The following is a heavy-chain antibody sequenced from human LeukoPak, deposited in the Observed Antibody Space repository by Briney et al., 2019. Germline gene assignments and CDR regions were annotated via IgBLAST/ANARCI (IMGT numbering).Heavy chain of an antibody. CDR2: IYPGDSDT. CDR1: GYSFTSYW. J-gene: IGHJ5*02. V-gene: IGHV5-51*01. CDR3: ARSSKLVGPDNWFGP. D-gene: IGHD6-6*01. Sequence: GESLKVSCKGSGYSFTSYWIGWVRQVPGKGLEWMGIIYPGDSDTRYSPSFQGQVTISADKSISTAYLQWSSLKASDTAMYYCARSSKLVGPDNWFGPWGQGTLVTVSS.